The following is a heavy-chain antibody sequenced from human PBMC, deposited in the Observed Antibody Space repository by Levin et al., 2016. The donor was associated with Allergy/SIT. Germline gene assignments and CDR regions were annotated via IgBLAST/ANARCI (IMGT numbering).Heavy chain of an antibody. J-gene: IGHJ5*02. Sequence: GESLKISCAASGFSVSDNYMSWLRQSPRKGLEWVAVMYTDGNPYYADAFKGRFTLSRDTFVNTLDLQMNSLRVEDTAVYYCAREPQVWGQGGWFAPGAREPWSPSPQ. CDR1: GFSVSDNY. D-gene: IGHD3-16*01. CDR2: MYTDGNP. V-gene: IGHV3-66*01. CDR3: AREPQVWGQGGWFAP.